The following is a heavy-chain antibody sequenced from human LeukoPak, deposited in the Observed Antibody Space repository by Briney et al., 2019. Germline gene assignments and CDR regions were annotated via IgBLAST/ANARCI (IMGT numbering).Heavy chain of an antibody. CDR2: ISYDGSNK. Sequence: LSGGSLRLSCAASGFTFSSYAMHWVRQAPGKGLEWVAVISYDGSNKYYADSVKGRFTISRDNAKNTMYLQMNSLRDEDTAVYYCATLLPGVWGQGTLVTVSS. CDR3: ATLLPGV. CDR1: GFTFSSYA. J-gene: IGHJ4*02. V-gene: IGHV3-30-3*01. D-gene: IGHD1-26*01.